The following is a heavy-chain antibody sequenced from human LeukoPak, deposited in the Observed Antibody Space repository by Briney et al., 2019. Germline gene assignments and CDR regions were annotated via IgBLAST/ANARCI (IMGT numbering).Heavy chain of an antibody. D-gene: IGHD3-3*01. Sequence: PVGSLRLSCAASVFTFSSFWMHWGRQSPGKGLIRVSRINNDGSSTAYADSVKGRFTISRHKAKNTMYLQMNRLRAEDTAVYYCARDSFVTISGGWNWFDPWGQGTLVTVSS. CDR1: VFTFSSFW. CDR2: INNDGSST. J-gene: IGHJ5*02. CDR3: ARDSFVTISGGWNWFDP. V-gene: IGHV3-74*01.